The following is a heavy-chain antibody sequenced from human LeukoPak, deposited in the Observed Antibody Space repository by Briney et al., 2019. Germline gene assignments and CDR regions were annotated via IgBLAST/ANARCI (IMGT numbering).Heavy chain of an antibody. J-gene: IGHJ4*02. Sequence: GSLRLSCVVSGFTFSRYWMSWLRQAPGKGLEWVANIKEDGSEKYYVDSVKGRFTISRDNAQNSLYLQMNSLRAEDTAVYFCASHDYGDYASFDYWGQGTLVTVS. CDR2: IKEDGSEK. CDR1: GFTFSRYW. D-gene: IGHD4-17*01. CDR3: ASHDYGDYASFDY. V-gene: IGHV3-7*03.